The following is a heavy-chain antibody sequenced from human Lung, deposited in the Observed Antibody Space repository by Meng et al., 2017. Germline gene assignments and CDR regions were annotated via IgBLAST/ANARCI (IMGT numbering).Heavy chain of an antibody. CDR2: INHSGST. CDR3: ARGPTTMAHDFDY. J-gene: IGHJ4*02. V-gene: IGHV4-34*01. D-gene: IGHD4-11*01. Sequence: GHLQQWGAGLLKPSETLPLTCVVPVWSFSDYYWRWIRQPPGKGLEWIGEINHSGSTNYNPSLESRATISVDTSQNNLSLKLSSVTAADSAVYYCARGPTTMAHDFDYWGQGTLVTVSS. CDR1: VWSFSDYY.